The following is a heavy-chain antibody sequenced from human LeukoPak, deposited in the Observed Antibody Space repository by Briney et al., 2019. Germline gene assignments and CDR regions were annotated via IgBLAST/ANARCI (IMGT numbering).Heavy chain of an antibody. J-gene: IGHJ3*02. CDR3: ARPRRMYGSGSNAFDI. D-gene: IGHD3-10*01. CDR1: GFTFSSYW. Sequence: GGSLRLSCAASGFTFSSYWMSWVRQAPGKGLEWVANIKQDGSEKDYVDSVKGRFTISRDNAKKSLYLQMNSLRAEDTAVYYCARPRRMYGSGSNAFDIWGQGTMVTVSS. V-gene: IGHV3-7*01. CDR2: IKQDGSEK.